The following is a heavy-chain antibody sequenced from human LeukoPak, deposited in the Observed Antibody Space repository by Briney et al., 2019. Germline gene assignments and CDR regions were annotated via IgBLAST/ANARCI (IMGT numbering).Heavy chain of an antibody. CDR3: AREYCSSTSCYTGYNWFDP. CDR1: GYTFTGYD. CDR2: MNPNSGNT. J-gene: IGHJ5*02. Sequence: ASVKVSCKASGYTFTGYDINWVRQATGQGLEWMGWMNPNSGNTGYAQKFQGRVTITRNTSISTAYMELSSLRSEDTAVYYCAREYCSSTSCYTGYNWFDPWGQGTLVTVSS. D-gene: IGHD2-2*02. V-gene: IGHV1-8*03.